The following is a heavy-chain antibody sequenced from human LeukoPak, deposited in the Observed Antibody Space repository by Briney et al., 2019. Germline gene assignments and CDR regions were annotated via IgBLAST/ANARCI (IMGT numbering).Heavy chain of an antibody. CDR1: GGSISSGGYY. V-gene: IGHV4-31*03. D-gene: IGHD4-17*01. Sequence: SQTLSPTCTVSGGSISSGGYYWSWIRQHPGKGLEWIGYIYYSGSTYYNPSLKSRVTISVDTSKNQFSLKLSSVTAADTAVYYCARVPPGDYNFDYWGQGTLVTVSS. CDR2: IYYSGST. CDR3: ARVPPGDYNFDY. J-gene: IGHJ4*02.